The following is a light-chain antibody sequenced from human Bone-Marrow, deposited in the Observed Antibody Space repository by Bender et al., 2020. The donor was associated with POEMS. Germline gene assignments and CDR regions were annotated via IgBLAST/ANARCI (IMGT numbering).Light chain of an antibody. Sequence: GSSNIGAHAVNWYQHLPGTAPKLLIYSSHRRPSEVPNRFSGSRSGTSASLAISGLQSEDEADYYCAVWDDSLNGWVFGGGTKLTVL. CDR2: SSH. J-gene: IGLJ3*02. CDR1: SSNIGAHA. CDR3: AVWDDSLNGWV. V-gene: IGLV1-44*01.